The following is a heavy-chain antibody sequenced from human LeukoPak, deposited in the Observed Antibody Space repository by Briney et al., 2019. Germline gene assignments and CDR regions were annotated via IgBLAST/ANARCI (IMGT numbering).Heavy chain of an antibody. V-gene: IGHV3-53*01. CDR2: IYRGGDT. CDR3: ASISN. J-gene: IGHJ4*02. Sequence: GGSLRLSCAASGFNVSGNYMSWVRQAPGKGLEWVSVIYRGGDTNYADSVKGRFTVSRDISKNTLYLQMNSLRAEDTAVYYCASISNWGQGILVTVSS. CDR1: GFNVSGNY.